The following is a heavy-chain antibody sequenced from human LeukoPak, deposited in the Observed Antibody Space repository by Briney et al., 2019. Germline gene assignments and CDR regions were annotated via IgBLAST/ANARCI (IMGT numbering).Heavy chain of an antibody. CDR2: LNTGGNST. Sequence: GGSLRLSCTASGFNFSNYWMHWVRQAPGKGLVWVSRLNTGGNSTIYADSVKGRFIISRDNAKSTLYLQMNSLRPDDTGVYYCTREGAYDSGTYGAGDYWGQGTLVTVSS. J-gene: IGHJ4*02. V-gene: IGHV3-74*01. CDR1: GFNFSNYW. CDR3: TREGAYDSGTYGAGDY. D-gene: IGHD3-10*01.